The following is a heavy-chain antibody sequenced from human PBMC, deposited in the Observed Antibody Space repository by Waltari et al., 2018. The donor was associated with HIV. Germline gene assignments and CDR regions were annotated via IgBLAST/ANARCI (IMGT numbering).Heavy chain of an antibody. D-gene: IGHD3-22*01. CDR1: GGSFSGYY. J-gene: IGHJ3*01. V-gene: IGHV4-34*02. CDR3: ARVPSMKPRGGTCHA. CDR2: INDGGTT. Sequence: QVQLQQWGAGLLKPSETLSLTCAVYGGSFSGYYWSWIRQPPGKGLGWIGEINDGGTTHCNPSLKGRVSRSGDTAKNQFSLKLSAVTAADSGVYFCARVPSMKPRGGTCHAWGQGTMVTVSS.